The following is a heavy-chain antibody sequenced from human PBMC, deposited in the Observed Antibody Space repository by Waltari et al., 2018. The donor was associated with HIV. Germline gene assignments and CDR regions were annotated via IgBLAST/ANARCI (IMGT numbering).Heavy chain of an antibody. V-gene: IGHV3-30-3*01. D-gene: IGHD5-12*01. Sequence: QVHLVESGGGVVKPGRSLRLAWAASGYIFTDYALHWVRQAPGKGLEWVAFIAYDGSRQQYADSVRGRFTISRDDFKNTLYLQMNSLRPGDTAVYYCARESKYSHKYYPFEYWGQGTLVSVSS. CDR2: IAYDGSRQ. CDR3: ARESKYSHKYYPFEY. CDR1: GYIFTDYA. J-gene: IGHJ4*02.